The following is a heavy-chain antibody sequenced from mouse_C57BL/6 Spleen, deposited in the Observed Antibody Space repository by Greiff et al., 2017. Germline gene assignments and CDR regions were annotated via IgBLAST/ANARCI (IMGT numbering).Heavy chain of an antibody. J-gene: IGHJ4*01. CDR1: GFTFSSYG. D-gene: IGHD2-4*01. Sequence: EVHLVESGGDLVKPGGSLKLSCAASGFTFSSYGMSWVRQTPDKRLEWVATISSGGSYTYYPDSVKGRFTISRATAKNNLYLQMMMLKSEDTAMYYCASLYYDYERTPRARDYWGQGTSVTVSS. CDR2: ISSGGSYT. V-gene: IGHV5-6*01. CDR3: ASLYYDYERTPRARDY.